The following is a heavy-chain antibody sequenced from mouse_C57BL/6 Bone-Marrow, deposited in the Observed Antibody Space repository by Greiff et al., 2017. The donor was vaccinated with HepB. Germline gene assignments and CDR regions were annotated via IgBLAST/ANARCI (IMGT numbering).Heavy chain of an antibody. CDR2: IDPANGNT. Sequence: EVKLVESVAELVRPGASVKLSCTASGFNIKNTYMHWVKQRPEQGLEWIGRIDPANGNTKYAPKFQGKATITADTSSNTAYLQLSSLTSEDTAIYYCARPSTVERYYFDYWGQGTTLTVSS. J-gene: IGHJ2*01. CDR1: GFNIKNTY. V-gene: IGHV14-3*01. CDR3: ARPSTVERYYFDY. D-gene: IGHD1-1*01.